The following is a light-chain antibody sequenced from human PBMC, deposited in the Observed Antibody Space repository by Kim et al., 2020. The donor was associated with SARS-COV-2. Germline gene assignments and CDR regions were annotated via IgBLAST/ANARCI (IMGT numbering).Light chain of an antibody. CDR3: QTWDSSLVV. CDR1: RLGDEY. J-gene: IGLJ2*01. CDR2: QDT. V-gene: IGLV3-1*01. Sequence: VSPGQTANISWSGYRLGDEYACWFQQKPGQSPVLVIYQDTKRPSGIPERFSGSNSGNTATLTITGTQAMDEADYYCQTWDSSLVVFGGGTQLTVL.